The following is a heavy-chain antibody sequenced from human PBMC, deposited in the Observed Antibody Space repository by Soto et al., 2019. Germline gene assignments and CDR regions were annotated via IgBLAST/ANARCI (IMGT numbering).Heavy chain of an antibody. Sequence: GGSLRLSCAASGFTFSSYAMSWVRQAPGKGLEWVSAFSGSGGSTYYADSVKGRFTVSRDNSKNTLYLQMNSLRAEDTAVYYCAKYFAYSSVWYLVYWGQGTLVTVSS. J-gene: IGHJ4*02. CDR2: FSGSGGST. CDR1: GFTFSSYA. CDR3: AKYFAYSSVWYLVY. V-gene: IGHV3-23*01. D-gene: IGHD6-19*01.